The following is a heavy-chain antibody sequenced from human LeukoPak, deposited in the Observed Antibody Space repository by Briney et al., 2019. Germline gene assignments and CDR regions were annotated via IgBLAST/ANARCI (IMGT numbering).Heavy chain of an antibody. CDR3: AREPRGYSYGFDY. Sequence: PGGSLRLSCAASGFTFSSYSMNWVRQAPGKGLEWVSYISSSSTIYYADSVKGRFTISRDNAKNSLYLQMNSLRAEDTAVYCCAREPRGYSYGFDYWGQGTLVTVSS. CDR2: ISSSSTI. D-gene: IGHD5-18*01. J-gene: IGHJ4*02. V-gene: IGHV3-48*01. CDR1: GFTFSSYS.